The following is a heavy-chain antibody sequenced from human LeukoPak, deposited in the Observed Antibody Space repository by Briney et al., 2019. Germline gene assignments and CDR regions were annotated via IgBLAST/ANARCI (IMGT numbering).Heavy chain of an antibody. V-gene: IGHV3-7*01. CDR2: IKQDGSEK. Sequence: GGSLRLSCVASGFTFSSHWMSWVRQAPGKGLEWVANIKQDGSEKFYVDSVKGRFTISRDNAKNSLYLQIDSLRVEDTAVYYCATINFRPYWGQGTLVTVSS. CDR3: ATINFRPY. D-gene: IGHD1-1*01. J-gene: IGHJ4*02. CDR1: GFTFSSHW.